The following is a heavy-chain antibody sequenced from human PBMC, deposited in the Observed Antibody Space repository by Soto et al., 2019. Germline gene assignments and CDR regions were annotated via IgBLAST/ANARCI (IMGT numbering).Heavy chain of an antibody. J-gene: IGHJ6*02. CDR3: ARHGSYGGLYYYYGMDV. CDR2: IYYSGST. Sequence: SETLSLTCTVSGGSISSSSYYWGWIRQPPGKGLEWIGSIYYSGSTYYNPSLKSRVTISVDTSKNQFSLKLSSVTAADTAVYYCARHGSYGGLYYYYGMDVWGQGTTVTVSS. D-gene: IGHD4-17*01. CDR1: GGSISSSSYY. V-gene: IGHV4-39*01.